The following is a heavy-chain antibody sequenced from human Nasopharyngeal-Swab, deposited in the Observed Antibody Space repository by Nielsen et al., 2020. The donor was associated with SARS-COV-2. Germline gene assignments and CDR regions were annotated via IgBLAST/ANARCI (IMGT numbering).Heavy chain of an antibody. CDR1: GDSFTRYW. V-gene: IGHV5-51*01. Sequence: GESLKISCKGSGDSFTRYWIAWVLQMPGKGLEWMGIIYPGDSDTRYSPSFQGQVTISADKSISTAYLQWSSLKASDTAMYYCARRRATTMDDAFDIWGQGTMVTVSS. CDR3: ARRRATTMDDAFDI. CDR2: IYPGDSDT. J-gene: IGHJ3*02. D-gene: IGHD1-26*01.